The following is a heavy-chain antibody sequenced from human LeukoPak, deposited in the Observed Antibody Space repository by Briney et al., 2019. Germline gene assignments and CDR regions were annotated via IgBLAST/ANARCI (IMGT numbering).Heavy chain of an antibody. D-gene: IGHD2-15*01. Sequence: GTSLRLSCAASGFSISKSVMYWLSQAPGMGLEWVAATSYEGNGTFYAGSVKGRFTMSRDNSNNRVYLQMNSLRHEDTALYYCASEVEALLDHWGQGTLVTVSS. CDR1: GFSISKSV. CDR3: ASEVEALLDH. J-gene: IGHJ4*02. V-gene: IGHV3-30*13. CDR2: TSYEGNGT.